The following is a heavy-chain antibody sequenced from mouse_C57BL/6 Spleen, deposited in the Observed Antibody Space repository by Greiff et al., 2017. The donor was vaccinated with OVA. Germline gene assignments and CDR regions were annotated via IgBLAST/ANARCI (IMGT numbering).Heavy chain of an antibody. D-gene: IGHD1-1*01. CDR3: ARSDTTVVFDY. Sequence: VQLQQSGAELVRPGTSVKVSCKASGYAFTNYLIEWVKQRPGQGLAWIGVINPGSGGTNYNEKFKGKATLTADKSSSTAYMQLSSLTSEDSAVYFCARSDTTVVFDYWGQGTTLTVSS. CDR2: INPGSGGT. CDR1: GYAFTNYL. J-gene: IGHJ2*01. V-gene: IGHV1-54*01.